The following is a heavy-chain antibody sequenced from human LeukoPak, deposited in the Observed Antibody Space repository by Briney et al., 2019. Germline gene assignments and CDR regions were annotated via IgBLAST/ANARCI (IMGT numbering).Heavy chain of an antibody. Sequence: GGSLRLSCAASGFTFSSYWMHWVRQAPGKGLVWVSRIASDGSSTTYADSVKGRFSISRDNAKNTLYLQMNSLRVEDTAVYYCARGRPYGNDYWGQGTLVTVSS. J-gene: IGHJ4*02. CDR3: ARGRPYGNDY. CDR1: GFTFSSYW. CDR2: IASDGSST. D-gene: IGHD3-10*01. V-gene: IGHV3-74*01.